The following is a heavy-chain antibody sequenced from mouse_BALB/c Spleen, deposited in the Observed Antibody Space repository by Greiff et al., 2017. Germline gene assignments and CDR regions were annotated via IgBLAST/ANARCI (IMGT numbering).Heavy chain of an antibody. CDR3: ARRGAVVDYFDY. D-gene: IGHD1-1*01. Sequence: VKLVESGAELARPGASVKMSCKASGYTFTSYTMHWVKQRPGQGLEWIGYINPSSGYTNYNQKFKDKATLTADKSSSTAYMQLSSLTSEDSAVYYCARRGAVVDYFDYWGQGTTLTVSS. CDR1: GYTFTSYT. V-gene: IGHV1-4*01. CDR2: INPSSGYT. J-gene: IGHJ2*01.